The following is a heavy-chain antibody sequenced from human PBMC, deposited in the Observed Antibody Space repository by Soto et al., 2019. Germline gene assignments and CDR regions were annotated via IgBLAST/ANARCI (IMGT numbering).Heavy chain of an antibody. CDR2: INPSGGST. CDR1: GYTFTSYY. J-gene: IGHJ6*02. D-gene: IGHD2-2*01. Sequence: ASVKVSCKASGYTFTSYYMHWVRQAPGQGLEWMGIINPSGGSTSYAQKFQGRVTMTRDTSTSTVYMELSSLRSEDTAVYYCAREEGHCSSTSCYDYYYGMDVWGQGTTVTSP. CDR3: AREEGHCSSTSCYDYYYGMDV. V-gene: IGHV1-46*03.